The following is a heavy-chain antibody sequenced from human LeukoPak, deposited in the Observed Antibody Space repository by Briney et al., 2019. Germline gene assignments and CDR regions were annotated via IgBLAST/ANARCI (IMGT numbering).Heavy chain of an antibody. J-gene: IGHJ6*02. D-gene: IGHD6-13*01. CDR3: ARDLPHSSSWSDYYYGMDV. CDR2: IYYSGST. CDR1: GGSISSGGYY. Sequence: SETLSLTCTVSGGSISSGGYYWSWIRQHPGKGLEWIGYIYYSGSTYYNPSLKSRVTISVDTSKNQFSLKLSSVTAADTAVYYCARDLPHSSSWSDYYYGMDVWGQGTTVTVSS. V-gene: IGHV4-31*03.